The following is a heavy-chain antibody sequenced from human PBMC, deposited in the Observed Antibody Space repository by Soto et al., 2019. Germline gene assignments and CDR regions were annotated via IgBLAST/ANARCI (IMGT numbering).Heavy chain of an antibody. J-gene: IGHJ3*01. CDR3: SSLSLATSDSLVF. D-gene: IGHD2-8*01. CDR1: GGSISSSSYY. CDR2: IYYSGST. Sequence: SETLSLTCTVSGGSISSSSYYWGWIRQPPGKGLEWIGSIYYSGSTYYNPSLKSRVTISVDTSKNQFSLKLSSVTAADTAVYYGSSLSLATSDSLVFWGQGTMV. V-gene: IGHV4-39*01.